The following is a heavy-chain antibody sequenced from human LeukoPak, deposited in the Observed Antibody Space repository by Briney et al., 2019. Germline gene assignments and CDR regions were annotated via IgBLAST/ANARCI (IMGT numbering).Heavy chain of an antibody. CDR3: ARDGIVGVTAFDY. D-gene: IGHD1-26*01. J-gene: IGHJ4*02. CDR1: GFTFSSYE. V-gene: IGHV3-48*03. CDR2: ISSSGSTI. Sequence: PGGSLRLSCAASGFTFSSYEMNWVRQAPGKGLEWVSYISSSGSTIYYADSVKGRFTISRDNAKNSLYLQMNSLRADDTAVYYCARDGIVGVTAFDYWGQGTLVTVSS.